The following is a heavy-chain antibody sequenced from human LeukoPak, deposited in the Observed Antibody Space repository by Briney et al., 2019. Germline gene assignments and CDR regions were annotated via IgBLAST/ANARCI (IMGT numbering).Heavy chain of an antibody. D-gene: IGHD6-13*01. CDR1: GGSISSYH. Sequence: SETLSLTCTVSGGSISSYHWSWIRQPPGKGLEWIGYIYYSGSTNYNPSLKSRVTISVDTSKNQFSLKLSSVTAADTAVYYCARGNSEYSSSWFDYWGQGTLVTVSS. CDR2: IYYSGST. CDR3: ARGNSEYSSSWFDY. V-gene: IGHV4-59*12. J-gene: IGHJ4*02.